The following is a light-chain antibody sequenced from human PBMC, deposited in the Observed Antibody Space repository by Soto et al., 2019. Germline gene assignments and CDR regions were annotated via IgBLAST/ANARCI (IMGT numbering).Light chain of an antibody. CDR3: PQFDSYPLT. CDR1: QGIGSA. CDR2: DAS. V-gene: IGKV1-13*02. Sequence: IQLTQSPSSLPASVGDRVTSTCRASQGIGSALAWYQQKPRKPPKVLIFDASTLQGGVPSRLGGSGSAGAFSLNTSGLQAADFATFYCPQFDSYPLTFGGGTKVEIK. J-gene: IGKJ4*01.